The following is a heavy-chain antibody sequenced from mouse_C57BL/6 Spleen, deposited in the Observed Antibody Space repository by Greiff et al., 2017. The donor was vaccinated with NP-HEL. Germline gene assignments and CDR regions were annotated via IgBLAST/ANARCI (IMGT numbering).Heavy chain of an antibody. CDR2: IYPRSGNT. V-gene: IGHV1-81*01. CDR3: AAKYGYDYYYYAMDC. D-gene: IGHD2-4*01. CDR1: GYTFTSYG. J-gene: IGHJ4*01. Sequence: QVQLKESGAELARPGASVKLSCKASGYTFTSYGISWVKQRPGQGLEWIGEIYPRSGNTYYNEKFKGKATLTADKSSSTAYMKLRSLTSEDSAVYFCAAKYGYDYYYYAMDCWGQGTTVTVSS.